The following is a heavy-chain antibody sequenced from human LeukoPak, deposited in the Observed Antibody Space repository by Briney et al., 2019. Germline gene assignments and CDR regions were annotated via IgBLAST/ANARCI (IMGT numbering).Heavy chain of an antibody. CDR1: GGTFSSYA. D-gene: IGHD1-26*01. CDR2: IIPILDIA. CDR3: ARDLHSGSYYYYYGMDV. V-gene: IGHV1-69*04. Sequence: ASVKVSCKASGGTFSSYAITWVRQAPGQGLQWMGRIIPILDIANYAQNFQGRVTITADKSTSTAYMELSSLRSEDTAVYYCARDLHSGSYYYYYGMDVWGQGTTVTVSS. J-gene: IGHJ6*01.